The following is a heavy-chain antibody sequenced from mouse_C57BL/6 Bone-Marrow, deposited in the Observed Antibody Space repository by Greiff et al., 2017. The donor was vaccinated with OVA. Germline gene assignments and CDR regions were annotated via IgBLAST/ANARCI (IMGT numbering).Heavy chain of an antibody. CDR2: IWSGGST. CDR3: AKTGFSTTVVATLDWYFGV. CDR1: GFSLTSYG. J-gene: IGHJ1*03. D-gene: IGHD1-1*01. Sequence: QVQLKQSGPGLVQPSQSLSITCTVSGFSLTSYGVHWVRQPPGKGLEWLGVIWSGGSTDYNAAFISRLSISKDNSKSQVFFKMNSLQADDTAIYYCAKTGFSTTVVATLDWYFGVWGTGTTVTVSS. V-gene: IGHV2-4*01.